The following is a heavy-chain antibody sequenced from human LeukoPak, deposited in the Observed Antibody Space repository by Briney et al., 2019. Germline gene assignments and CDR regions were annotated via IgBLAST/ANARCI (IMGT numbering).Heavy chain of an antibody. CDR1: GFSFSSYG. V-gene: IGHV3-33*01. J-gene: IGHJ3*02. CDR3: AREAHRAFDI. Sequence: GGSLRLSCAASGFSFSSYGMHWVRQAPGKGLEWVAVIWYDGSNKYYADSVKGRFTISRDNSKNTLYLQMSSLRAEDTAVYYCAREAHRAFDIWGQGTMVTVSS. CDR2: IWYDGSNK.